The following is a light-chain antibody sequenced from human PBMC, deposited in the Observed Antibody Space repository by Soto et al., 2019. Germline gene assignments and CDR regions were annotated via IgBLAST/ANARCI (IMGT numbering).Light chain of an antibody. CDR2: KAS. Sequence: DIQMTQSPSTLSASVGDRVTITCLAIQSISSWLAWYQQKPGKAPKLLIYKASSLESGVPSRFSGSGSGTEFTLTISSLQPDDFETYYCQQYNSYSRTFGQGTKVDIK. CDR1: QSISSW. J-gene: IGKJ1*01. V-gene: IGKV1-5*03. CDR3: QQYNSYSRT.